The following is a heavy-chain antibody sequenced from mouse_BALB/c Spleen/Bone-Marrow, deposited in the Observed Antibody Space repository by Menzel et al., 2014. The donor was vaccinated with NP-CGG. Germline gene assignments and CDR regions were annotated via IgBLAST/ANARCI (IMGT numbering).Heavy chain of an antibody. CDR1: GFSLTGYG. Sequence: VKLVESGLGLVAPSQSLSITCTFSGFSLTGYGVSWVRQPPGTGLEWLGMILCVGITDYNSGLNSILSITKDNSKSQVFLKMSSLQTDDTARYYCARDSFLITRALDYWGQGTSVTVSS. D-gene: IGHD2-4*01. CDR3: ARDSFLITRALDY. J-gene: IGHJ4*01. V-gene: IGHV2-6-7*01. CDR2: ILCVGIT.